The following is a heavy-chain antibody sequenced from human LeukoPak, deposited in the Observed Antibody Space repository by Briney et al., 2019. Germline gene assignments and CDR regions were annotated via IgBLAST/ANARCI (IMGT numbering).Heavy chain of an antibody. Sequence: SETLSLTCAVYGGSFSGYYWSWIRQPPGKGLEWIGEINHSGSTNYNPSLKSRVTISVDTSKNQFSLRLSSVTAADTAVYYCARVRAAAVCPDFDYWGQGTLVTVSS. CDR1: GGSFSGYY. CDR2: INHSGST. D-gene: IGHD6-13*01. J-gene: IGHJ4*02. V-gene: IGHV4-34*01. CDR3: ARVRAAAVCPDFDY.